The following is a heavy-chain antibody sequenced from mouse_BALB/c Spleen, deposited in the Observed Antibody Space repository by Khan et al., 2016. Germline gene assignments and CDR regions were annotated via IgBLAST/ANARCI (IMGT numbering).Heavy chain of an antibody. V-gene: IGHV3-2*02. Sequence: EVQLQASGPGLVKPSQSLSLTCTVTGYSIISDYAWNWIRQFPGDKLEWMGYITYSGSPTYNPSLKRRISIPRDTSKNQFFLQLSSVTPADTATFYCARSGFNSASFSYWGQGTLVTVSA. D-gene: IGHD1-3*01. CDR1: GYSIISDYA. J-gene: IGHJ3*01. CDR2: ITYSGSP. CDR3: ARSGFNSASFSY.